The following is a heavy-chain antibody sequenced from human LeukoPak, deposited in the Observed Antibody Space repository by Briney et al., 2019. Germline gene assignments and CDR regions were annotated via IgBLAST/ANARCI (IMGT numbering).Heavy chain of an antibody. V-gene: IGHV4-31*03. CDR3: ARGADYGGNSVPFDY. CDR2: IYYRGTT. CDR1: GGSISSGGHY. J-gene: IGHJ4*02. D-gene: IGHD4-23*01. Sequence: PSQTLSLTCTVSGGSISSGGHYWGWIRQQPGKSLEWIGYIYYRGTTYYNPSLKSRVSISLDTSKNQVSLKLTSVTAADTAVYYCARGADYGGNSVPFDYWGQGTLVTVSS.